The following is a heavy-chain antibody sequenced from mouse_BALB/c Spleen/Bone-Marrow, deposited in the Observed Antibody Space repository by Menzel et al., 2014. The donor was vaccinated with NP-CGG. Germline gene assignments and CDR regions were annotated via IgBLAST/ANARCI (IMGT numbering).Heavy chain of an antibody. J-gene: IGHJ1*01. Sequence: EVKLLESGPSLVKPSQTLSLTCSVTGDSITSGYRNWIRKFPGNKLEYMGYISYSGNTYYNPSLKSRISITRDTFKNXYYLQLNSVTTEDTATYYCAIVTTAWYFDVWGAGTTVTVSS. CDR3: AIVTTAWYFDV. D-gene: IGHD1-2*01. CDR2: ISYSGNT. V-gene: IGHV3-8*02. CDR1: GDSITSGY.